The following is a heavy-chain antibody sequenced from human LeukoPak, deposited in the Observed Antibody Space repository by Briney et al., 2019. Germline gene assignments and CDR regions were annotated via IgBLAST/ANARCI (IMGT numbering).Heavy chain of an antibody. CDR1: GFPFSDFG. CDR3: ARDWIDRSLDY. CDR2: LSPHANYE. J-gene: IGHJ4*02. Sequence: PGGSLRLSCAASGFPFSDFGIHWVRQAPGKGLEWVAVLSPHANYEYYADSVQGRFAISRDDSKNTVYLQMNSLRDEETAVYYCARDWIDRSLDYWGLGTLVTVSS. V-gene: IGHV3-33*01. D-gene: IGHD2-2*03.